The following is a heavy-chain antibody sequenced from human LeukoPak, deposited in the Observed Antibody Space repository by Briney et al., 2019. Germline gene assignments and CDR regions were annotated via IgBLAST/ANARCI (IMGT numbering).Heavy chain of an antibody. Sequence: GGSLRLSCAASGFTFSNSAMSWVRQAPGKGLEWVSGISGSGGSTYYPDSVKGRFTISRDNSKNTLYLQMNSLRAEDTAVYYCAKKAGSGNYNRSWLYWYFDLWGRGTLVTVSS. CDR2: ISGSGGST. CDR3: AKKAGSGNYNRSWLYWYFDL. V-gene: IGHV3-23*01. D-gene: IGHD3-10*01. J-gene: IGHJ2*01. CDR1: GFTFSNSA.